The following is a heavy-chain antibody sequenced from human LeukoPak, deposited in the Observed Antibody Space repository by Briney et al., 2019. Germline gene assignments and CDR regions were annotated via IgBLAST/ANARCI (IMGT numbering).Heavy chain of an antibody. CDR3: ARRSWSTSSWYFDY. CDR1: GASIISANYY. D-gene: IGHD6-6*01. J-gene: IGHJ4*02. V-gene: IGHV4-39*01. Sequence: SETLSLTCTVSGASIISANYYWNWIRQPPGKGLEWIGNIYYSGSTHSNPSLKSRVTISVDTSNNQFSLKLSSVTAADTAVYYCARRSWSTSSWYFDYWGQGTLVTVSS. CDR2: IYYSGST.